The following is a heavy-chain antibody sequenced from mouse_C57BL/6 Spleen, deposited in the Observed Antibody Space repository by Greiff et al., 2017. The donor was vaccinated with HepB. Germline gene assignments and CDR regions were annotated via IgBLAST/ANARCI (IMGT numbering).Heavy chain of an antibody. D-gene: IGHD1-1*01. J-gene: IGHJ2*01. CDR3: AREKGGITTGNYFDY. Sequence: EVMLVESGGGLVKPGGSLKLSCAASGFTFSSYAMSWVRQTPEKRLEWVATISDGGSYTYYPDNVKGRFTISRDNAKNNLYLQMSQLKSEDTAMYYCAREKGGITTGNYFDYWGQGTTLTVSS. CDR2: ISDGGSYT. CDR1: GFTFSSYA. V-gene: IGHV5-4*01.